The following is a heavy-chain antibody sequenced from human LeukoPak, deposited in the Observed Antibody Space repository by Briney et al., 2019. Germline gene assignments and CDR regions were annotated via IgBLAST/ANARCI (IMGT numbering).Heavy chain of an antibody. CDR1: GGSISGNY. V-gene: IGHV4-59*01. CDR3: ATGPNGFDY. J-gene: IGHJ4*02. Sequence: SETLSLSCTVSGGSISGNYWSWIRQPPGKGLEWIGYIYYSGSTNYNPSLKSRVTISVDTSKNQFSLKLSSVTAADTAVYYCATGPNGFDYWGQGTLVTVSS. CDR2: IYYSGST. D-gene: IGHD4-17*01.